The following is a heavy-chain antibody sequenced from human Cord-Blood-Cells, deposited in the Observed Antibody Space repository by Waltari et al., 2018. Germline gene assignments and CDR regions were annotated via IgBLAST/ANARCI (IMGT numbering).Heavy chain of an antibody. D-gene: IGHD3-9*01. V-gene: IGHV4-30-4*08. Sequence: QVQLQESGPGLVKPSQTLSLTCTVSGGSISSGDYYWSWIRQPPGKGLEWIGYIYYRGSPYYNPALKGRVTISVDTSKNQCSLKLSSVTAADTAVYYCARDTVVTYYDILTGYDAFDIWGQGTMVTVSS. CDR3: ARDTVVTYYDILTGYDAFDI. CDR1: GGSISSGDYY. CDR2: IYYRGSP. J-gene: IGHJ3*02.